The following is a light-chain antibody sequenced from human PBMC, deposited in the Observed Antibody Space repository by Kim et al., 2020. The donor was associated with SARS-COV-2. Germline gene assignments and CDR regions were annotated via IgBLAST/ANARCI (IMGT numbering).Light chain of an antibody. CDR3: PKYNSAPFT. CDR2: AAS. Sequence: ASVGDKVTLTCRASRGISNDLALYQQKPGKVPKLLIYAASTLQSGFPARFSGSRSVTDFTRTISSLQPEDVATYYLPKYNSAPFTFGRGTKVDIK. CDR1: RGISND. V-gene: IGKV1-27*01. J-gene: IGKJ3*01.